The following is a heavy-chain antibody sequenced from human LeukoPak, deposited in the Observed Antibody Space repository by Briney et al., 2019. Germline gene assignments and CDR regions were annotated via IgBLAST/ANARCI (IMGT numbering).Heavy chain of an antibody. V-gene: IGHV3-20*04. CDR2: INWNGGST. Sequence: GGSLRLSCAASGFTFDDYGMSWVRQVPGKGLEWVSGINWNGGSTGYVDSVKGRFTISRDNAKNSLYLQMNTLRAEDTALYYCARAVGNSGWYGGVDYWGQGTLVTVSS. J-gene: IGHJ4*02. CDR1: GFTFDDYG. D-gene: IGHD6-19*01. CDR3: ARAVGNSGWYGGVDY.